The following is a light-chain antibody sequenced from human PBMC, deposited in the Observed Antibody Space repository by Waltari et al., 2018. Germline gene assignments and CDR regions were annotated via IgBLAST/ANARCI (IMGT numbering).Light chain of an antibody. Sequence: DIQMTQSPSSLSASVGDRVTITCRASQGISNSLAWYQQKPGTAPKLLLYAASRLESGVPSRFSGSGSGTDYTLTISSLQPEDLATYYCQQSYSNPPLTFGQGTKVEIK. CDR1: QGISNS. CDR2: AAS. J-gene: IGKJ1*01. V-gene: IGKV1-NL1*01. CDR3: QQSYSNPPLT.